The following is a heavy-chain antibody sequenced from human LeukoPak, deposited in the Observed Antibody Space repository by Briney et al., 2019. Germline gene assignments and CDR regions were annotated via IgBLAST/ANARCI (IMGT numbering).Heavy chain of an antibody. V-gene: IGHV1-24*01. CDR3: ARGVQPEAAPFDY. Sequence: ASVKVSCKVSGYTLTELSMHWVRQAPGKGLEWMGGFDPEHGEPLYAQKFQGRVTITADESTSTAYMELSSLRSEDTAVYYCARGVQPEAAPFDYWGQGTLVTVSS. CDR1: GYTLTELS. J-gene: IGHJ4*02. CDR2: FDPEHGEP. D-gene: IGHD6-13*01.